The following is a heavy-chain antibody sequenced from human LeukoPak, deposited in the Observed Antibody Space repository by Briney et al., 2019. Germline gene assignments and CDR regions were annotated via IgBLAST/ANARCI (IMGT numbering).Heavy chain of an antibody. D-gene: IGHD3-22*01. CDR1: GFTFSSYA. CDR3: AKDRVMIETYDSIDY. J-gene: IGHJ4*02. CDR2: ISGSGGST. V-gene: IGHV3-23*01. Sequence: PGGSLRLSCAASGFTFSSYAMSWVRQAPGKGLEWVSAISGSGGSTYYADSVKGRFTISRDNSKNTLYLQMNSLRAEDTAVYYCAKDRVMIETYDSIDYWGPGTLVTVSS.